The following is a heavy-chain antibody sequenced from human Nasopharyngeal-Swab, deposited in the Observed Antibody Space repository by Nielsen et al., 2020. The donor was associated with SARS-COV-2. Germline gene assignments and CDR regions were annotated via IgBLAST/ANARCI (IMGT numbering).Heavy chain of an antibody. D-gene: IGHD3-10*01. CDR2: ISSSGSTI. J-gene: IGHJ6*04. Sequence: WIRQPPGKGLEWGSYISSSGSTIYYADSVKGRFTISRDNAKNSLYLQMNSLRAEDTAVYYCARASRFGGRMDVWGKGTTVTVSS. CDR3: ARASRFGGRMDV. V-gene: IGHV3-11*01.